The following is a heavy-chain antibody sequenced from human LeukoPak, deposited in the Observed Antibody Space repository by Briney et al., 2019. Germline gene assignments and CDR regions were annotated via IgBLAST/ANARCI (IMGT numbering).Heavy chain of an antibody. D-gene: IGHD5-18*01. CDR3: ATYRQIQVPFEF. CDR1: GFTFSSYD. J-gene: IGHJ4*02. V-gene: IGHV3-30*02. CDR2: IRYDGSNK. Sequence: GGSLRLSCAASGFTFSSYDIHWVRQAPGKGLEWVAFIRYDGSNKYYADSVKGRFTISRDNSRSTLSLQMDSLRAEDTATYYCATYRQIQVPFEFWGQGTLVTVSS.